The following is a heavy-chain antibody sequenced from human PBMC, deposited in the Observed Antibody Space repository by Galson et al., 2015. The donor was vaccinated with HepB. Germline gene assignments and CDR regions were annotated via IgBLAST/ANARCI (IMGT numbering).Heavy chain of an antibody. CDR1: GYTFTSYG. CDR2: ISAYNGNT. D-gene: IGHD3-22*01. V-gene: IGHV1-18*01. CDR3: ARDLYDRRDYPESDY. Sequence: SVKVSCKASGYTFTSYGISWVRQAPGQGLEWMGWISAYNGNTNYAQKLQGRVTMTTDTSTSTAYMELRSLRSDDTAVYYCARDLYDRRDYPESDYWGQGTLVTVAS. J-gene: IGHJ4*02.